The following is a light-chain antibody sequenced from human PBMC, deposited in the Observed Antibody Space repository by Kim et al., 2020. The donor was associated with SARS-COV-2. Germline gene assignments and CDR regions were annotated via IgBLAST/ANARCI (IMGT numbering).Light chain of an antibody. Sequence: ASVGDIVTITCRASQDISNWLAWYQQKAGKAPKFLIYGASSLESGVPSRFSGSGSGTDFTLTISSLQPEDFATYYCQHTNSFPLTFGGGTKVDIK. J-gene: IGKJ4*01. CDR1: QDISNW. V-gene: IGKV1-12*01. CDR3: QHTNSFPLT. CDR2: GAS.